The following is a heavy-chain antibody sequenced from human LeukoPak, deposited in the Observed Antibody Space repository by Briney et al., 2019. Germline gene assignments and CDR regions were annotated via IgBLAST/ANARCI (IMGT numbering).Heavy chain of an antibody. CDR1: GYTFTSYA. CDR3: ARELGGSLEDY. CDR2: INAGNGNT. J-gene: IGHJ4*02. D-gene: IGHD3-3*01. Sequence: GASVKVSCKASGYTFTSYAMHWVRQDPGQRLEWMGWINAGNGNTKYSQKFQGRVTITRDTSASTAYMELSSLRSEDTAVYYCARELGGSLEDYWGQGTLVTVSS. V-gene: IGHV1-3*01.